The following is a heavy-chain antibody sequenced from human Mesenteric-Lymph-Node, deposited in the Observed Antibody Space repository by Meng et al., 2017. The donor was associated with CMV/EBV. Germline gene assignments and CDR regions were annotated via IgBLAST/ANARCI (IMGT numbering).Heavy chain of an antibody. CDR3: ARDQADTTYYYGMDV. D-gene: IGHD5-18*01. CDR1: GFTFSFFA. Sequence: GESLKISCAASGFTFSFFAMHWVRQAPGKGLEWVAVISYDGINKYYADSVKGRFTISRDNSKNTLYLQMNSLRAEDTAVYYCARDQADTTYYYGMDVWGQGTTVTVSS. J-gene: IGHJ6*02. CDR2: ISYDGINK. V-gene: IGHV3-30*04.